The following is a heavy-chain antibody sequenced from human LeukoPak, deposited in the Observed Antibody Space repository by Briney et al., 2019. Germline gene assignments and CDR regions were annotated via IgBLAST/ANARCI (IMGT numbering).Heavy chain of an antibody. Sequence: ASVKVSCKASGYTFTSYGMSWVRQAPGQGLEWMGWISAYNGNTNYAQKLQGRVTMTTDTSTSTAYMELRSLRSDDTAVYYCAGGRSVSSGWSYPYWGQGTLVTVSS. CDR1: GYTFTSYG. CDR3: AGGRSVSSGWSYPY. D-gene: IGHD6-19*01. V-gene: IGHV1-18*01. CDR2: ISAYNGNT. J-gene: IGHJ4*02.